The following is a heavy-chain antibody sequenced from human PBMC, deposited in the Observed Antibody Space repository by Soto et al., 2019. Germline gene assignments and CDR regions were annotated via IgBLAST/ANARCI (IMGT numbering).Heavy chain of an antibody. V-gene: IGHV1-2*02. CDR3: AKTTDGWFSAFEI. CDR2: INPNSGDT. J-gene: IGHJ3*02. D-gene: IGHD6-19*01. CDR1: GYTFIDYY. Sequence: CKASGYTFIDYYMHWVRQAPGQGLEWMGWINPNSGDTSYAQKFQGRFTFSRDNSKKTMYLQMNSLRAEDTAVYYCAKTTDGWFSAFEIWGQGTMVTVSS.